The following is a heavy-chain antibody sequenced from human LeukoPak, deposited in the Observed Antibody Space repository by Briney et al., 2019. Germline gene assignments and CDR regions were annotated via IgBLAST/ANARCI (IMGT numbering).Heavy chain of an antibody. D-gene: IGHD5-24*01. CDR2: INHSGST. CDR1: GGSFSGYY. Sequence: PSETLSLTCAVYGGSFSGYYWSWIRQPPGEGLEWIGEINHSGSTNYNPSLKSRVTISVDTSKNQFSLKLSSVTAADTAVYYCASLWRMATITRTRGAGYYMDVWGKGTTVTVSS. V-gene: IGHV4-34*01. J-gene: IGHJ6*03. CDR3: ASLWRMATITRTRGAGYYMDV.